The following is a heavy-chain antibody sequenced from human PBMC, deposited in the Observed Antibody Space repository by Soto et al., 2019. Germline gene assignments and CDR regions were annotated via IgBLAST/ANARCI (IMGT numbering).Heavy chain of an antibody. CDR1: GDSINSNYC. CDR2: IYYSGGT. Sequence: QVQLQESGPGLVRPSGTLSLTCAVSGDSINSNYCWTWVRQPPGKGLEWIAEIYYSGGTSYNPSLKSRVTILMDKTKNQFALNLTSVTAPDTAMFYCARDTGWGMGYWGQGSLVTVS. D-gene: IGHD6-19*01. J-gene: IGHJ4*02. CDR3: ARDTGWGMGY. V-gene: IGHV4-4*02.